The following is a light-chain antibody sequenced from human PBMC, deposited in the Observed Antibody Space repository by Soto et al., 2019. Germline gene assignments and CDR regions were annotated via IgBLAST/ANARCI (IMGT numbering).Light chain of an antibody. J-gene: IGKJ4*01. CDR1: QSVSST. V-gene: IGKV3-15*01. Sequence: EIVMTQSPATLSVSPGERATLSCRASQSVSSTLAWYQQIPGQAPRLLISGTSTRATGIPARFSGSGSGTEFTLTINILQSEDFAFDYSQQYYQWPLTVGGGTKMEVK. CDR3: QQYYQWPLT. CDR2: GTS.